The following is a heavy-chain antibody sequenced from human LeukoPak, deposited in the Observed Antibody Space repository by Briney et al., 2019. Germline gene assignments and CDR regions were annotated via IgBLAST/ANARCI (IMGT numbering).Heavy chain of an antibody. CDR3: AGLPYCSGGSCSHFDY. J-gene: IGHJ4*02. V-gene: IGHV5-51*01. Sequence: GESLKISWKGSGYRFTSYWIAWVRQMPGKGLEWMGIIYPDDSDTRYSPSFQGQVTMPADKSISTAYLQWSSLKASDTAMYYCAGLPYCSGGSCSHFDYWGQGTLVTVSS. D-gene: IGHD2-15*01. CDR1: GYRFTSYW. CDR2: IYPDDSDT.